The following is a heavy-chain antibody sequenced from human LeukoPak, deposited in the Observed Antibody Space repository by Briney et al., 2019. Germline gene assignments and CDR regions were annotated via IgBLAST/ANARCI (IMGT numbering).Heavy chain of an antibody. CDR1: GFTFIDYA. Sequence: GGSLRLSCAASGFTFIDYAMTWVRQAPGEGLEWVSLIGGSGESTYYADSVKGRFTISRDNSKNTLYLQMNSLRAEDTAVYYCAKDASLWFGELGVAFDIWGQGTMVTVSS. J-gene: IGHJ3*02. V-gene: IGHV3-23*01. D-gene: IGHD3-10*01. CDR2: IGGSGEST. CDR3: AKDASLWFGELGVAFDI.